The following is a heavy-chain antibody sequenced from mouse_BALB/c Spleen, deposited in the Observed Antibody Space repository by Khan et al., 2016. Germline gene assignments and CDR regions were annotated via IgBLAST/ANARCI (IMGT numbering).Heavy chain of an antibody. CDR1: GYTFTDYE. CDR2: VHPGSGDT. J-gene: IGHJ2*01. V-gene: IGHV1-15*01. Sequence: QVQLQQSGAELVRPGASVNLSCKALGYTFTDYEMHWVKQTPVHGLEWVGAVHPGSGDTAYNQKFKAKATLTADKSSSTAYMALSDLTSEDSSVYYCTDRDNWGQGTTLTVSS. CDR3: TDRDN.